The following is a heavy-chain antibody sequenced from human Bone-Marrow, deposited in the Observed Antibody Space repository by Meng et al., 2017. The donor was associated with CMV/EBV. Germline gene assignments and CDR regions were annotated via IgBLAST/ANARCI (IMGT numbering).Heavy chain of an antibody. Sequence: SETLSLTCAVYGGSFTYYHWRWIRQPPGKGLERIGEINRSGTTKYNPSLKSRVTISVDTSKSQFSLKLSSVTAADTAVYYCARGWTTVVTGPYDDYWGQGTLVTVSS. CDR3: ARGWTTVVTGPYDDY. J-gene: IGHJ4*02. D-gene: IGHD4-23*01. V-gene: IGHV4-34*01. CDR2: INRSGTT. CDR1: GGSFTYYH.